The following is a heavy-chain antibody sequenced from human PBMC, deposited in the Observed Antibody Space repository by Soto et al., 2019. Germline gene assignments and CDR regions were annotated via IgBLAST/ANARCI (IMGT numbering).Heavy chain of an antibody. CDR2: ISGSGGST. CDR1: GFTFSSYA. CDR3: AQGGIGGSYRYISNDAFDI. D-gene: IGHD3-16*02. V-gene: IGHV3-23*01. Sequence: GGSLRLSCAASGFTFSSYAMSWVRQAPGKGLEWVSAISGSGGSTYYADSVKGRFTISRDNSKNTLYLQMNSLRAEDTAVYYCAQGGIGGSYRYISNDAFDIWGQGTMVTVSS. J-gene: IGHJ3*02.